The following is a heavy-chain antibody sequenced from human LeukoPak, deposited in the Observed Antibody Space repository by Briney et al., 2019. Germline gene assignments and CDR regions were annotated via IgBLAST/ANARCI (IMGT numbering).Heavy chain of an antibody. V-gene: IGHV4-61*08. CDR2: IYYSGST. J-gene: IGHJ4*02. CDR3: ARVRGFMGHYFDY. D-gene: IGHD3-22*01. Sequence: PSETLSLTCTVSGGSISSGDYYWSWIRQPPGKGLEWIGYIYYSGSTNYNPSLKSRVTISVDTSKNQFSLKLSSVTAADTAVYYCARVRGFMGHYFDYWGQGTLVTVSS. CDR1: GGSISSGDYY.